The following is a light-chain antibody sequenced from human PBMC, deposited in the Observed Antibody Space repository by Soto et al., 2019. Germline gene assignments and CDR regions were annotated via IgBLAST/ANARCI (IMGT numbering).Light chain of an antibody. Sequence: QPVLTQPASVSGSPGQSITISCTGTRSDVGGYNFVSWYQQHPGKAPRFMIYDVSYRPSGVSNRFSGSKSGNTASLTISGLQAEDEADYYCSSYTSSSTWVFGGGTKLTVL. CDR2: DVS. J-gene: IGLJ3*02. CDR1: RSDVGGYNF. V-gene: IGLV2-14*01. CDR3: SSYTSSSTWV.